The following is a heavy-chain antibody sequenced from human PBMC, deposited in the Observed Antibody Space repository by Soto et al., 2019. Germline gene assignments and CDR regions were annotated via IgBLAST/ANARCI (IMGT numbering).Heavy chain of an antibody. CDR3: ARDGDYIWGSYRFSAFDI. Sequence: GGSLRLSCAASGFTFSSYGMHWVRQAPGKGLEWVAVIWYDGSNKYYADSVKGRFTISRDNSKNTLYLQMNSLRAEDTAVYYCARDGDYIWGSYRFSAFDIWGQGTMVTVSS. CDR2: IWYDGSNK. V-gene: IGHV3-33*01. CDR1: GFTFSSYG. J-gene: IGHJ3*02. D-gene: IGHD3-16*02.